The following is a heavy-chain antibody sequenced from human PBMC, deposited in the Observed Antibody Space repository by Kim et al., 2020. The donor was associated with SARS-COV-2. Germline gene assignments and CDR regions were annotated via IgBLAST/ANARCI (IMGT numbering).Heavy chain of an antibody. CDR3: ARGLTFYWYFDL. CDR2: INHSGST. V-gene: IGHV4-34*01. CDR1: GGSFSGYY. J-gene: IGHJ2*01. D-gene: IGHD3-9*01. Sequence: SETLSLTCAVYGGSFSGYYWSWIRQPPGKGLEWIGEINHSGSTNYNPSLKSRVTISVDTSKNQFSLKLSSVTAADTAVYYCARGLTFYWYFDLWGRGSL.